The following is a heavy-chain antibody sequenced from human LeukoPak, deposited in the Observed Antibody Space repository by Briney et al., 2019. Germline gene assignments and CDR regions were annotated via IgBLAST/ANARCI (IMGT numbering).Heavy chain of an antibody. CDR2: VYNTGST. D-gene: IGHD4-17*01. CDR1: GGFISSYY. Sequence: SETLSLTCTVSGGFISSYYWSWIRQPAGREVEWIGRVYNTGSTKYNPSLESRVTMSVDTSSNRFSLRLRSVTAADTAVYYCARDLLGDYGTFDIWGQGAMVTVSS. CDR3: ARDLLGDYGTFDI. V-gene: IGHV4-4*07. J-gene: IGHJ3*02.